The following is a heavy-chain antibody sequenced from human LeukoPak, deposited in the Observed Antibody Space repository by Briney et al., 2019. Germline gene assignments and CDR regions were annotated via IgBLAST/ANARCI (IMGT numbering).Heavy chain of an antibody. V-gene: IGHV3-33*01. Sequence: PGRSLRLSCAASGFTFSSYGMHWVRQAPGKGLEWVAVIWYDGSNKYYADSVKDRFTISRDNSKNTLYLQMNSLRAEDTAVYYCAIDHYGDYGGYWGQGTLVTVSS. CDR2: IWYDGSNK. D-gene: IGHD4-17*01. J-gene: IGHJ4*02. CDR3: AIDHYGDYGGY. CDR1: GFTFSSYG.